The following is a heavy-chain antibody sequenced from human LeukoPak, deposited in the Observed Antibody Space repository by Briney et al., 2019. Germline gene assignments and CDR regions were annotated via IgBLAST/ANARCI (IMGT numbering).Heavy chain of an antibody. Sequence: GESLKISCKGSGYSFPSYWIGWVRQMPGKGLEWMGIIYPGDSDTRYSPSFQGQVTISADKSISTAYLQWSSLKASDTAIYYCARTYSNSLFDYWGQGTLVTVSS. CDR1: GYSFPSYW. CDR3: ARTYSNSLFDY. V-gene: IGHV5-51*01. CDR2: IYPGDSDT. J-gene: IGHJ4*02. D-gene: IGHD6-13*01.